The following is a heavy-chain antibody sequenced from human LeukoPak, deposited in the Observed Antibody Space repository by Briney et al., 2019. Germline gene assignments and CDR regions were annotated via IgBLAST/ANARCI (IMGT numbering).Heavy chain of an antibody. CDR1: GFTFSSYA. Sequence: GRSLRLSCAASGFTFSSYAMHWVRQAPGKGLEWVAVISYDGSNKYYADSVKGRFTISRDNSKNTLYLQMNSLRAEDTAVYYCARTPHAGDGVFDIWGQGTMVTVSS. CDR3: ARTPHAGDGVFDI. V-gene: IGHV3-30*01. CDR2: ISYDGSNK. J-gene: IGHJ3*02. D-gene: IGHD3-16*01.